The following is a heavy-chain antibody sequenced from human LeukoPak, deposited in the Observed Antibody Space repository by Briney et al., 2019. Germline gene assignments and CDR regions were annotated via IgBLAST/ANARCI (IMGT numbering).Heavy chain of an antibody. V-gene: IGHV4-31*03. J-gene: IGHJ6*02. Sequence: SETLSLTCTVSGGFISSGGYYWSWIRQHPGKGLEWIGYIYYSGSTYYNASLKSRVTISVDTSKNQFSLKLNSVTAADTAVYYCAGDRTAVDYYYGMDVWGQGTTVTVSS. CDR1: GGFISSGGYY. D-gene: IGHD2-21*02. CDR3: AGDRTAVDYYYGMDV. CDR2: IYYSGST.